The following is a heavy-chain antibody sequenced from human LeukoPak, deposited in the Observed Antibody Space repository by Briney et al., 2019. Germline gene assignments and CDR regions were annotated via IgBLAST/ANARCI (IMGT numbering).Heavy chain of an antibody. CDR1: GFNFDDYA. J-gene: IGHJ4*02. CDR3: AKGYHYDSSGYYGGFDY. CDR2: INWNSDTI. D-gene: IGHD3-22*01. V-gene: IGHV3-9*01. Sequence: QSGGSLRLSCATSGFNFDDYAMPWVRQAPGKGLEWVSGINWNSDTIGYADSVKGRFTISRDNAKNSLYLQMNSLRAEDTALYYCAKGYHYDSSGYYGGFDYWGQGTLVTVSS.